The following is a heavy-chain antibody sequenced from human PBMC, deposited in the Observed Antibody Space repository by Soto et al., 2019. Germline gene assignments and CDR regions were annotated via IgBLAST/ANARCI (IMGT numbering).Heavy chain of an antibody. CDR3: ARGYHYYDSSGYDKWDAFDI. CDR1: GFTFSSYS. Sequence: EVQLVESGGGLVKPGGSLRLSCAASGFTFSSYSMNWVRQAPGKGLEWVSSISSSSSYIYYADSVKGRFTISRDNAKNSLYLQMNSLRAEDTAAYYCARGYHYYDSSGYDKWDAFDIWGQGTMVTVSS. D-gene: IGHD3-22*01. V-gene: IGHV3-21*01. CDR2: ISSSSSYI. J-gene: IGHJ3*02.